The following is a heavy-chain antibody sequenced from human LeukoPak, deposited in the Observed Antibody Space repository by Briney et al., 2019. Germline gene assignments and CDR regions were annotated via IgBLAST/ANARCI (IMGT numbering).Heavy chain of an antibody. V-gene: IGHV3-15*01. CDR1: GFTFSNAW. J-gene: IGHJ6*03. Sequence: GGSLRRSCATSGFTFSNAWMSWVRQAPGKGLEWVGRIKSKTDGGTTDYAAPVKGRFTISRADSKNTLYLQMNSLKPEDTAVYYCTTGGYYLVYYYYYTDVWGKGNTVTVSS. D-gene: IGHD3-22*01. CDR3: TTGGYYLVYYYYYTDV. CDR2: IKSKTDGGTT.